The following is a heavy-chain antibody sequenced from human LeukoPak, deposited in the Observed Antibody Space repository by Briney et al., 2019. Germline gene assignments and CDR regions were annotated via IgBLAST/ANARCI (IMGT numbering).Heavy chain of an antibody. V-gene: IGHV1-18*01. D-gene: IGHD2-2*01. J-gene: IGHJ4*02. Sequence: ASVKVSCKASGYTFTTYGISWVRQAPGQGLEWMGWISAYNANTNYAQNLQGRVTMTTDTSTSTAYMELRSLRSDDTAVYYCARDECTSTSCYCYYWGQGTLVTVSS. CDR3: ARDECTSTSCYCYY. CDR2: ISAYNANT. CDR1: GYTFTTYG.